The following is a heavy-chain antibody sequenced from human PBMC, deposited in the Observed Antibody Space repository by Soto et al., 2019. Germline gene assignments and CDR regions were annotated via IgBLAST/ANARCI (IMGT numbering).Heavy chain of an antibody. CDR2: ISWGSANI. V-gene: IGHV3-9*01. D-gene: IGHD5-18*01. J-gene: IGHJ4*02. CDR3: AKGARGDNLYYFDY. Sequence: SGGSLRLSCAASGFTFDDYGMYWVRQAPGKGLEWVSGISWGSANIAYADSVKGRFTISRDNVKNSLYLQMNSLRIEDTALYYCAKGARGDNLYYFDYWGQGTLVTVSS. CDR1: GFTFDDYG.